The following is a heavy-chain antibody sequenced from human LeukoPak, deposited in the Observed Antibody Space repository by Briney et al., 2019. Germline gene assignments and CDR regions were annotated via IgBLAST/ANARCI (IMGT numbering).Heavy chain of an antibody. V-gene: IGHV4-39*07. D-gene: IGHD6-19*01. CDR3: ARTKAVANWLDP. J-gene: IGHJ5*02. CDR2: IYYRGRT. CDR1: GDSISSSSYY. Sequence: PSETLSLTCTVSGDSISSSSYYWAWIRQPPGKGLEWIGSIYYRGRTYYNSSLKSRVTISVDTSKNQFSLKLSSVTAADTAVYYCARTKAVANWLDPWGQGTLVTVSS.